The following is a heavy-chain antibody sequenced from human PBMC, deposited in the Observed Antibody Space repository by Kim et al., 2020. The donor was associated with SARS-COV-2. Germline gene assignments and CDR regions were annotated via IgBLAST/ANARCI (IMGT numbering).Heavy chain of an antibody. CDR2: ISYDGSNK. D-gene: IGHD2-2*01. J-gene: IGHJ4*02. Sequence: GGSLRLSCAASGFTFSSYAMHWVRQAPGKGLEWVAVISYDGSNKYYADSVKGRFTISRDNSKNTLYLQMNSLRAEDTAVYYCARDYAGSWGQGTLVTVSS. V-gene: IGHV3-30*04. CDR1: GFTFSSYA. CDR3: ARDYAGS.